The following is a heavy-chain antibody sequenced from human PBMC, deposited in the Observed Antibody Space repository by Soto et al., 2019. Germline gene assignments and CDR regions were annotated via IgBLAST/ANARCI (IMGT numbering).Heavy chain of an antibody. V-gene: IGHV3-48*03. CDR3: ARLGTYFDY. D-gene: IGHD7-27*01. CDR2: IRSSGSTT. CDR1: GFTFSSYE. Sequence: EVQLVESGGGLVQPGGSLRLSCAASGFTFSSYEMNWVRQAPGKGLEWASYIRSSGSTTYYADSVKGRFTISRDNAKNSLNLQMNSLRAEDTAVYYCARLGTYFDYWGQGALVTVSS. J-gene: IGHJ4*02.